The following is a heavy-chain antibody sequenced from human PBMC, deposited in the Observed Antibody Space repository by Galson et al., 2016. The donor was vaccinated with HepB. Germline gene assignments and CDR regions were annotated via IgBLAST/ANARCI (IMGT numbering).Heavy chain of an antibody. CDR2: INAGNGNT. CDR3: ARFNWNYVDY. CDR1: GYTFISYT. V-gene: IGHV1-3*01. J-gene: IGHJ4*02. Sequence: SVKVSCKASGYTFISYTMYWVRQAPGQRLEWMGWINAGNGNTKYSQKFQGRVTITRDTSASTAYMELSNLTSEDTAVYYCARFNWNYVDYWGQGTLVTVSS. D-gene: IGHD1-1*01.